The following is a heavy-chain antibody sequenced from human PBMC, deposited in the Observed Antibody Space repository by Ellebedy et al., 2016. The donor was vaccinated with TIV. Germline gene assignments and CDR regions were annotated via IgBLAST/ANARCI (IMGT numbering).Heavy chain of an antibody. Sequence: ASVKVSCKASGGTFSSYAISWVRQAPGQGLEWMGGIIPIFGTANYAQKFQGRVTITADKSTSTAYMELNSLRSEDTAVYYCARGGNYGGNSGLFDYWGQGTLVTVSS. V-gene: IGHV1-69*06. CDR3: ARGGNYGGNSGLFDY. J-gene: IGHJ4*02. CDR2: IIPIFGTA. CDR1: GGTFSSYA. D-gene: IGHD4-23*01.